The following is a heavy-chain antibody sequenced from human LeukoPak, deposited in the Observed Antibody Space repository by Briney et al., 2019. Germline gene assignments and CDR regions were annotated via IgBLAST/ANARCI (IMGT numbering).Heavy chain of an antibody. CDR1: GGSISSHY. D-gene: IGHD5-24*01. CDR3: AREGGDGYKSSEFDY. V-gene: IGHV4-59*11. Sequence: SETLSLTCTVSGGSISSHYWSWIRQPPGKGLEWIGYIYYSGSTNYNPSLKSRVTISVDTSKNQFSLKLSSVTAADTAVYYCAREGGDGYKSSEFDYWGQGTLVTVSS. J-gene: IGHJ4*02. CDR2: IYYSGST.